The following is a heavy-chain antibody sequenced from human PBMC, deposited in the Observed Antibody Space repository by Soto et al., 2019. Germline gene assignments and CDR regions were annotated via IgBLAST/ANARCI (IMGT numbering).Heavy chain of an antibody. V-gene: IGHV3-30*04. CDR2: ISYDGSNK. CDR3: ARDGRDGYNYHDY. CDR1: GFTFSSYA. D-gene: IGHD5-12*01. Sequence: GGSLRLSCAASGFTFSSYAMHWVRQAPGKGLEWVAVISYDGSNKYYADSVKGRFTISRDNSKNTLYLQMNSLRAEDTAVYYCARDGRDGYNYHDYWGQGTLVTVSS. J-gene: IGHJ4*02.